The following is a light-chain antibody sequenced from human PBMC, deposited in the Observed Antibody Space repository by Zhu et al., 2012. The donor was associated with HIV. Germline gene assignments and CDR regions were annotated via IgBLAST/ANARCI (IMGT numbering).Light chain of an antibody. J-gene: IGKJ2*01. Sequence: ESVLRQSPATLSLSPGERVTEMMSPYVAWYQQTPGQSPRLLIYDTSTRATGVPARFIGGGSGTDFSLTITSLEPEDFAIYYCQQRSDWPPYTFGQGTKLEIK. CDR3: QQRSDWPPYT. CDR2: DTS. CDR1: EMMSPY. V-gene: IGKV3-11*01.